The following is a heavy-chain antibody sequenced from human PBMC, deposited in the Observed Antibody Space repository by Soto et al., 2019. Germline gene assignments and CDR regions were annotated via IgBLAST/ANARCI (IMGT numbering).Heavy chain of an antibody. CDR3: ARPGRNWNEAVVYYDMDV. CDR2: ISAYNGNT. D-gene: IGHD1-1*01. J-gene: IGHJ6*03. Sequence: QVQLVQSGAEVKKPGASVKVSCKASGYTFTSYGISWVRQAPGQGLEWMGWISAYNGNTNYAQKLQGRVTMTTDASARTAYMELRSLRSDDTAVYYCARPGRNWNEAVVYYDMDVWGKGTTVTVS. CDR1: GYTFTSYG. V-gene: IGHV1-18*01.